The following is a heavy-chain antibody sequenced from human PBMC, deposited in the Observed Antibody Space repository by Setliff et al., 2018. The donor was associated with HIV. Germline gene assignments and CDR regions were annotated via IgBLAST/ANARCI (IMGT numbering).Heavy chain of an antibody. Sequence: SETLSLTCAVSGYSISSGSYYWSWIRQPAGKGLEWIGRIYTSGSTKYNPSLKSRVTISVDTSKNQFSLKVSSVTAADTAVYYCARVARGGHSSRWYYFDYWGQGTLVTVSS. D-gene: IGHD6-13*01. V-gene: IGHV4-61*02. CDR2: IYTSGST. J-gene: IGHJ4*02. CDR3: ARVARGGHSSRWYYFDY. CDR1: GYSISSGSYY.